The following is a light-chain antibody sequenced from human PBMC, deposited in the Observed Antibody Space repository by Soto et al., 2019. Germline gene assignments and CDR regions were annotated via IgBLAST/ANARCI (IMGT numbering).Light chain of an antibody. CDR1: SSNIGSNT. J-gene: IGLJ1*01. V-gene: IGLV1-44*01. Sequence: QSVLTQPPSASGTPGQRVTISASGSSSNIGSNTVSWYQQLPGMAPKLLIYDNDERPSGVPDRFSGSKSGTSASLAISGLQSEDEADYYCATWDDSRNGYVFGPGTKLTVL. CDR3: ATWDDSRNGYV. CDR2: DND.